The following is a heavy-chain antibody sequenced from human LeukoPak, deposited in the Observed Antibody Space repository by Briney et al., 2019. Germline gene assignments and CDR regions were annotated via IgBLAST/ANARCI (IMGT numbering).Heavy chain of an antibody. CDR1: GGSFSGYY. V-gene: IGHV4-34*01. Sequence: PSETLSLTCAVYGGSFSGYYWSWIRQPPGKGLEWIGEINHSGSTNYNPSLKSRVTISVDTSKNQFSLKLSSVTAADTAVYYCARGSPCSSTSCSPYYFDYWGQGTLVTVSS. CDR2: INHSGST. CDR3: ARGSPCSSTSCSPYYFDY. D-gene: IGHD2-2*01. J-gene: IGHJ4*02.